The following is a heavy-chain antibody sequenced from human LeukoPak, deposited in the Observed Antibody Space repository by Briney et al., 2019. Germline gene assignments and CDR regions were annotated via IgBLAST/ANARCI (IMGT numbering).Heavy chain of an antibody. CDR3: PRDLGAYSDYLNYFDY. CDR1: GFTFSSYS. J-gene: IGHJ4*02. Sequence: PGGSLRLSCAASGFTFSSYSMNWVRQAPGNGLEWVSSISSSSSYIYYADSVKGRFTISRDNAKNSLYLQMNSLGAEDTAVYYCPRDLGAYSDYLNYFDYWGQGTLVTVSS. CDR2: ISSSSSYI. D-gene: IGHD4-17*01. V-gene: IGHV3-21*01.